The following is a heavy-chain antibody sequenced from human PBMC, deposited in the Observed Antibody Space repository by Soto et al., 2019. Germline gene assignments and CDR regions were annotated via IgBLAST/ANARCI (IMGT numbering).Heavy chain of an antibody. D-gene: IGHD3-16*02. CDR2: IYYSGST. J-gene: IGHJ6*02. CDR3: ARANDYVWGSYRPYYYYGMDV. CDR1: GGSISSGGYY. Sequence: QVQLQESGPGLVKPSQTLSLTCTVSGGSISSGGYYWSWIRQHPGKGLEWMGYIYYSGSTYYNPSLKSRVTISVDTSKNQFSLKLSSVTAADTAVYYCARANDYVWGSYRPYYYYGMDVWGQGTTVTVSS. V-gene: IGHV4-31*03.